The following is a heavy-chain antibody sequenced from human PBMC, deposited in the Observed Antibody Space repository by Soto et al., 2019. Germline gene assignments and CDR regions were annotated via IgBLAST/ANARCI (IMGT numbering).Heavy chain of an antibody. D-gene: IGHD3-22*01. Sequence: SETLSLTCTVSGGSISSYYWSWIRQPPGKGLEWIGYIYYSGSTNYNPSLKSRVTISVDTSKNQFSLKLSSVTAADTAVYYCARDRLYYYDISGYAEGFDPWGQGTLVTVSS. CDR1: GGSISSYY. CDR2: IYYSGST. V-gene: IGHV4-59*01. CDR3: ARDRLYYYDISGYAEGFDP. J-gene: IGHJ5*02.